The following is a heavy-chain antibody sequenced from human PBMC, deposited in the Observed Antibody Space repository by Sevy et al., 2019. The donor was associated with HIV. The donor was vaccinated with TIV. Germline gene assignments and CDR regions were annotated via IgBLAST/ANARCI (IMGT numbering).Heavy chain of an antibody. Sequence: ETLSLTCAVHGGSFSGYYWNWIRQPPGKGLEWIGEINHSGSTNYSPSLKSRVTISVDTSKNQFSLKLSSVTAADTAVYYCARSPPIVVVPGAPSWFDPWGQGTLVTVSS. V-gene: IGHV4-34*01. CDR2: INHSGST. CDR3: ARSPPIVVVPGAPSWFDP. D-gene: IGHD2-2*01. J-gene: IGHJ5*02. CDR1: GGSFSGYY.